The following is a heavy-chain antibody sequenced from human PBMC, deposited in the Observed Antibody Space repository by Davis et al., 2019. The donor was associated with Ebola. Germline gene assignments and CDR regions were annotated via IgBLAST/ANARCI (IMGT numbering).Heavy chain of an antibody. Sequence: HSQTLSLTCGISGDGVSINSAGWNWIRLSPSRGLEWLGRTYYNSKWFSDYAVSVKGRITISADTSKNQLSLQLDSVTPEDTAVYYCARGWLRSGFDSWGQGTLVTVSS. D-gene: IGHD5-12*01. J-gene: IGHJ4*02. CDR2: TYYNSKWFS. CDR1: GDGVSINSAG. CDR3: ARGWLRSGFDS. V-gene: IGHV6-1*01.